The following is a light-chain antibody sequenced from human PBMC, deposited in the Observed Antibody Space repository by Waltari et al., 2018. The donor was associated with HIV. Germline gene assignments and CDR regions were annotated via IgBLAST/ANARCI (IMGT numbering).Light chain of an antibody. J-gene: IGKJ5*01. CDR3: QQLTSDASST. CDR1: QDISHS. V-gene: IGKV1-9*01. CDR2: GGS. Sequence: DIQLTQSPSFLSASIGDRVSISCRASQDISHSLGWYQQNSGNPPNLLVFGGSSLQGGVPSRFSAVASGTHFTLTISSLQPEDFAVYFCQQLTSDASSTFGQGTRLEIK.